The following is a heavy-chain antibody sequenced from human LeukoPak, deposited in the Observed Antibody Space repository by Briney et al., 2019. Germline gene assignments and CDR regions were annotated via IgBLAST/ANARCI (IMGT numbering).Heavy chain of an antibody. CDR2: ISSTSSSI. CDR1: RFTFSSYS. CDR3: ARASKYYYDSSGYPLAY. V-gene: IGHV3-21*01. J-gene: IGHJ4*02. Sequence: GGSLRLSCAASRFTFSSYSMIWVRQDPGEGLEWVSSISSTSSSIYYADSVKGRFTISRDNAKNSLYLQMNSLRAEDTAVYYCARASKYYYDSSGYPLAYWRQGTLVTVSS. D-gene: IGHD3-22*01.